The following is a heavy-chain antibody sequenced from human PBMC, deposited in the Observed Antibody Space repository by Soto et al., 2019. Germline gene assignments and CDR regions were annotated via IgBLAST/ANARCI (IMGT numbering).Heavy chain of an antibody. V-gene: IGHV3-33*08. Sequence: LGLSCAAAGVTFGSYCMHWVRHAPGKGLEWVAVIWYDGSNKYYADSVKGRFTISRDNSKNTLYLQMNSLRAEDTAVYYCAREDSIIIPAVSDFWGQGTLVTSPQ. CDR1: GVTFGSYC. J-gene: IGHJ4*02. D-gene: IGHD2-2*01. CDR3: AREDSIIIPAVSDF. CDR2: IWYDGSNK.